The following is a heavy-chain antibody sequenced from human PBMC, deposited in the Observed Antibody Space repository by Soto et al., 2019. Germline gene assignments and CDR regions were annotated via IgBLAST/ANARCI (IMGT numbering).Heavy chain of an antibody. CDR3: ARNLYSGYDPLYYYYGMDV. Sequence: PSETLSLTCTVSGGSISSGDYYWSWIRQPPGKGLEWIGYIYYSGSTYYNPSLKSRVTISVDTSKNQFSLKLSSVTAADTAVYYCARNLYSGYDPLYYYYGMDVWGQGTTVTVSS. CDR1: GGSISSGDYY. CDR2: IYYSGST. J-gene: IGHJ6*02. V-gene: IGHV4-30-4*01. D-gene: IGHD5-12*01.